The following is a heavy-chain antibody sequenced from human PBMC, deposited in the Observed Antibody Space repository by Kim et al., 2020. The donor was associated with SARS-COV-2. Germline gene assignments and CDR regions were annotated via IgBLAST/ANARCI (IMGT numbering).Heavy chain of an antibody. Sequence: SETLSLTCTVSGGSVSSGSYYWSWIRQPPGKGLEWIGYIYYSGSTNYNPSLKSRVTISVDTSKNQFSLKLSSVTAADTAVYYCARTPAALTIFGVFDYWGQGTLVTVSS. CDR1: GGSVSSGSYY. J-gene: IGHJ4*02. D-gene: IGHD3-3*01. V-gene: IGHV4-61*01. CDR3: ARTPAALTIFGVFDY. CDR2: IYYSGST.